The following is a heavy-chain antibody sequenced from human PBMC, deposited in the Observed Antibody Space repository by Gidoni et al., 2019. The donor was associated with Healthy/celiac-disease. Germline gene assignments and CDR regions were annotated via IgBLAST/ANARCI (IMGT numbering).Heavy chain of an antibody. Sequence: GDYYWSWIRQPPGKGLEWIGYIYYSGSTYYNPSLKSRVTISVDTSKNQFSLKLSSVTAADTAVYYCARDLPSGSSYYFDYWGQGTLVTVSS. CDR3: ARDLPSGSSYYFDY. D-gene: IGHD6-13*01. CDR2: IYYSGST. J-gene: IGHJ4*02. CDR1: GDYY. V-gene: IGHV4-30-4*01.